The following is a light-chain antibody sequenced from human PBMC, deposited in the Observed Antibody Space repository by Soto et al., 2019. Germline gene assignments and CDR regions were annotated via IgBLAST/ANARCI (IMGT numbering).Light chain of an antibody. V-gene: IGKV3-20*01. Sequence: EIVLTQSPGTLSLSPGERATLSCRASQSVSSSYLAWYQQKPGQAPRLLIYGASSRATGIPDRFSGSGSGTDFTLTISRLEPEDFVVYYCQQYGIFTFGPGTKVDIK. CDR1: QSVSSSY. CDR3: QQYGIFT. J-gene: IGKJ3*01. CDR2: GAS.